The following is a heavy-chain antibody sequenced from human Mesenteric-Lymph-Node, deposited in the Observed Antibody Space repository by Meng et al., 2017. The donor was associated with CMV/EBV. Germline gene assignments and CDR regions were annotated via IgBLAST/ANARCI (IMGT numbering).Heavy chain of an antibody. CDR2: IYRGGST. J-gene: IGHJ4*02. D-gene: IGHD5-24*01. CDR3: AGGGDGYNYFDY. CDR1: GFTFSSYE. V-gene: IGHV3-53*01. Sequence: GESLKISCAASGFTFSSYEMNWVRQAPGKGLEWVSVIYRGGSTYYADSVKGRFTISRDNSKNTLYLQMNSLRAEDTAVYYCAGGGDGYNYFDYWGQGTLVTVSS.